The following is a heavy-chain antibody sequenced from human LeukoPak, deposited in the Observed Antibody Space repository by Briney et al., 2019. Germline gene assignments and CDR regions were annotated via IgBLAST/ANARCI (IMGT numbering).Heavy chain of an antibody. CDR3: ARDYYVLSAFDI. J-gene: IGHJ3*02. CDR1: GFTFSSYW. D-gene: IGHD2/OR15-2a*01. V-gene: IGHV3-7*01. CDR2: IKQDGSEK. Sequence: GGSLRLSCEASGFTFSSYWMSWVRQAPGKGLEWVANIKQDGSEKYYVDSVKGRFTISRDNAKNSLYLQMNSLRAEDTAVYYCARDYYVLSAFDIWGQGTMVTVSS.